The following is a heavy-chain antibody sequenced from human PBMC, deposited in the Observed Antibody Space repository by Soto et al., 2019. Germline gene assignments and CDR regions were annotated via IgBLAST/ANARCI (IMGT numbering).Heavy chain of an antibody. CDR2: ISYDGSGI. D-gene: IGHD3-10*01. J-gene: IGHJ4*02. Sequence: QVQLVESGGVVVQPGRSLRLSCEASGFAFRNYGIHWVRQAPGKGLEWVAVISYDGSGIEYADSVKGRFTITRDNSRNMVALQMNALRPDDTAVYYCAKSNYNWPILDYWGQGTVVTVSS. V-gene: IGHV3-30*18. CDR1: GFAFRNYG. CDR3: AKSNYNWPILDY.